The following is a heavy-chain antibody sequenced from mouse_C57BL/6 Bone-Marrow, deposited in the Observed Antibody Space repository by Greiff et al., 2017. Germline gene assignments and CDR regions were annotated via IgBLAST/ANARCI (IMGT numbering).Heavy chain of an antibody. CDR1: GYTFTDYE. Sequence: QVQLQQSGAELVRPGASVTLSCKASGYTFTDYEMHWVKQTPVHGLEWIGAIDPETGGTAYNQKFKGKAILTADKSSSTAYMELRSLSSEYSAVYYCTGYLDYWGQGTTLTVSS. V-gene: IGHV1-15*01. J-gene: IGHJ2*01. CDR2: IDPETGGT. CDR3: TGYLDY.